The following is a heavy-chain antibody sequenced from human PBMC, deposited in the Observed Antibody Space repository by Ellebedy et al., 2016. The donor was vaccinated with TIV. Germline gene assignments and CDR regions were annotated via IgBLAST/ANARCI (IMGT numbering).Heavy chain of an antibody. CDR2: INPTSGSS. CDR3: ARGDNYYYDSSGYYYSY. D-gene: IGHD3-22*01. V-gene: IGHV1-46*01. Sequence: ASVKVSCKASGYTFTSYFLYWVRQAPGQGLEWMGIINPTSGSSNYAQKFQGRVTVTRDTSTSTVYMELSSLRSEDTAMYYCARGDNYYYDSSGYYYSYWGQGTLVTVSS. CDR1: GYTFTSYF. J-gene: IGHJ4*02.